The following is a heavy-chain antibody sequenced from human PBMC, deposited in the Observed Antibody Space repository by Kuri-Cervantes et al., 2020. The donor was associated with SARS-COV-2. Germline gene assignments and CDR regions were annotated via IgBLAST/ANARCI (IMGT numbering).Heavy chain of an antibody. V-gene: IGHV1-69*05. CDR1: GGTFSSYA. J-gene: IGHJ2*01. Sequence: SVKVCCKASGGTFSSYAISWVRQAPGQGLEWMGGIIPIFGTANYAKKFQGRVTITTDESTSTAYMELSSLRSEDTAVYYCATAYRGLGDWYFDLWGRGTLVTVSS. D-gene: IGHD1-14*01. CDR3: ATAYRGLGDWYFDL. CDR2: IIPIFGTA.